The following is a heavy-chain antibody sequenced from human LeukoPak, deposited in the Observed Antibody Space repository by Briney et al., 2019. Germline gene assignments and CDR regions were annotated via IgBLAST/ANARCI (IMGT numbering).Heavy chain of an antibody. CDR3: ARDRRDISGYYDGY. CDR1: GFSVSNNY. J-gene: IGHJ4*02. V-gene: IGHV3-53*01. CDR2: IYTGGST. D-gene: IGHD3-22*01. Sequence: GGSLRLSCAASGFSVSNNYMSWVRQAPGQGLEWVSVIYTGGSTHYADSVKGRFIISRDNSKNTVYLQMNSLRAEDTAVYYCARDRRDISGYYDGYWGQGTLVTVSS.